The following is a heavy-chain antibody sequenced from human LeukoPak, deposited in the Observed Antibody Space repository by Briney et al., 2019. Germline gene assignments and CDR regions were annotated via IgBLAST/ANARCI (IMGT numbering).Heavy chain of an antibody. J-gene: IGHJ6*02. Sequence: ASVKVSCKASGYTFTSYGISWVRRAPGQGLEWMGWISAYNGNTNYAQKLQGRVTMTTDTSTSTAYMELRSLRSDDTAVYYCARDSTEWLPPKDYYYGMDVWGQGTTATVSS. D-gene: IGHD5-12*01. V-gene: IGHV1-18*01. CDR2: ISAYNGNT. CDR3: ARDSTEWLPPKDYYYGMDV. CDR1: GYTFTSYG.